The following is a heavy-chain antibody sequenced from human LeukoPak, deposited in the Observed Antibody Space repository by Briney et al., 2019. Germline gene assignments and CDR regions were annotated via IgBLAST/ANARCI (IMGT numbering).Heavy chain of an antibody. Sequence: GGSLRLSCAASGFTVSFNYMSWVRQAPGQGLEWISVIYSGGSTYYADSVKGRFTSSRDDSKNTLYLQMNSLRAEDTAIYYCARAQWRTYSYYYMDVWGKGTTVTVSS. CDR3: ARAQWRTYSYYYMDV. V-gene: IGHV3-53*01. CDR1: GFTVSFNY. CDR2: IYSGGST. J-gene: IGHJ6*03. D-gene: IGHD6-19*01.